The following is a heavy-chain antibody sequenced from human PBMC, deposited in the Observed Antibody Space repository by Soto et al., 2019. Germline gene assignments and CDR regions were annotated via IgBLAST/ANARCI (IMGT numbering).Heavy chain of an antibody. V-gene: IGHV1-58*01. CDR3: AAGIAARPVDY. D-gene: IGHD6-6*01. CDR1: GFTFTSSA. CDR2: IVVSSGNT. J-gene: IGHJ4*02. Sequence: GASVKVSCKASGFTFTSSAVQWVRQARGQRLEWIGWIVVSSGNTNYAQKFQERVTITRDMSTSTAYMELSSLRSEDTAVYYCAAGIAARPVDYWGQGTLVTVSS.